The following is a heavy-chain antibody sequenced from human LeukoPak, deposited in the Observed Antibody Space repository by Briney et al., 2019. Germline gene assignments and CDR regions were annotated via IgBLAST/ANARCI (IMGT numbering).Heavy chain of an antibody. J-gene: IGHJ4*02. CDR1: GGSFSGYY. V-gene: IGHV4-34*01. CDR3: ARKYCSGGSCYSGFDY. D-gene: IGHD2-15*01. Sequence: PSETLSLTCAVYGGSFSGYYWSWIRQPPGKGLDWIGEINHSGSTNYNPSLKSRVTISVDTSKNQFSLKLSSVTAADTAVYYCARKYCSGGSCYSGFDYWGQGTLVTVSS. CDR2: INHSGST.